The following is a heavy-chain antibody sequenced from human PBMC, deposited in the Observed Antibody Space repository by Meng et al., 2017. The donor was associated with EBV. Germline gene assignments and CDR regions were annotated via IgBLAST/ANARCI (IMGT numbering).Heavy chain of an antibody. CDR1: GGPFRYYA. V-gene: IGHV1-69*01. J-gene: IGHJ4*02. CDR3: ASESGRGYTPDY. D-gene: IGHD3-10*01. CDR2: FLPRLGAP. Sequence: QGQLVPPAAKVKKPGSSVKVSCKTSGGPFRYYAISWVRQAPGQGLEWLGGFLPRLGAPNYAQKFHGRVKITADESTSTHYMDLSSLRSEDTAIYYCASESGRGYTPDYWGQGTLVTVSS.